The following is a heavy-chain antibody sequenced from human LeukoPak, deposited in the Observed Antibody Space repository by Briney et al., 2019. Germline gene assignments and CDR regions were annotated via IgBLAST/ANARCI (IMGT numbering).Heavy chain of an antibody. V-gene: IGHV4-59*01. CDR2: IYYSGST. CDR1: GGSISSYY. D-gene: IGHD1-26*01. J-gene: IGHJ4*02. CDR3: ARDSGVGAHDY. Sequence: PSETLSLTCTGSGGSISSYYWSWIRQPPGKGLEWIGYIYYSGSTNYNPSLKSRVTISVDTSKNQFSLKLSSVTAADTAVYYCARDSGVGAHDYWGQGTLVTVSS.